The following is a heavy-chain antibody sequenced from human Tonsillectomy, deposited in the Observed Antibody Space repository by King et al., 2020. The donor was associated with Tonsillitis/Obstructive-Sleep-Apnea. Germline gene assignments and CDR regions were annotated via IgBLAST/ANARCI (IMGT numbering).Heavy chain of an antibody. Sequence: VQLVESGGGLVQPGGSLRLSCAASGFTVSSNYMSWVRQAPGKGLEWVSAIYSGGGTYYADSVKGRFTISRDNSKNTLYLQMNSLRAEDTAVYYCARDPPGWSTHYWGQGTLVTVSS. D-gene: IGHD3-3*01. J-gene: IGHJ4*02. CDR1: GFTVSSNY. V-gene: IGHV3-66*01. CDR2: IYSGGGT. CDR3: ARDPPGWSTHY.